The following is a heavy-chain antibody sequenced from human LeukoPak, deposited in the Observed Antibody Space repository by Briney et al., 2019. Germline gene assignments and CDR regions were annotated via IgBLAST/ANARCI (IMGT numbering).Heavy chain of an antibody. CDR2: IKQDGSEK. CDR1: GFTFSSYW. Sequence: GGSLRLSCAAPGFTFSSYWMSWVRQAPGKGLEWVANIKQDGSEKYYVDSVKGRFTISRDNAKNSLYLQMNSLRAEDTAVYYCARDSGSYYFDYWGQGTLVTVSS. CDR3: ARDSGSYYFDY. V-gene: IGHV3-7*01. J-gene: IGHJ4*02. D-gene: IGHD1-26*01.